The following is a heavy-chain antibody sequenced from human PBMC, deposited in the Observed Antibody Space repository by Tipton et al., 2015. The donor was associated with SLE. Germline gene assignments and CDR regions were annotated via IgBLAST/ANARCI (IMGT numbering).Heavy chain of an antibody. Sequence: SLRLSCAASGFTFSNHRMHWVRQGPGKGLEWVSVIYSGGTTYYADSVKGRFTISRGNSKNTLYLQMNSLRAEVTAVYYCARDPRAGAAGGTGAFDIWGQGTMVTVAA. CDR3: ARDPRAGAAGGTGAFDI. V-gene: IGHV3-53*01. CDR2: IYSGGTT. D-gene: IGHD6-13*01. CDR1: GFTFSNHR. J-gene: IGHJ3*02.